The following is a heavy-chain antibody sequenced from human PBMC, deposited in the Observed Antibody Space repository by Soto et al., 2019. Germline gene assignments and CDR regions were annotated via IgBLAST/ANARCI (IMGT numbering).Heavy chain of an antibody. CDR3: ARVGGGLASLGYYGMDV. D-gene: IGHD3-10*01. V-gene: IGHV1-2*04. J-gene: IGHJ6*02. CDR2: INPNSGGT. CDR1: GYTFIGYY. Sequence: ASVKVSCKASGYTFIGYYIHWVRQAPGQGLEWKGWINPNSGGTNYAQRFQGWVTMTRDRSISTAYMELSRLKSDDTAVYYCARVGGGLASLGYYGMDVWGQGTTVTV.